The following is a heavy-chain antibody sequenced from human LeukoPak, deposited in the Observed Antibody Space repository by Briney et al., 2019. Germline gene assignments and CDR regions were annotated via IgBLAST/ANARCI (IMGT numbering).Heavy chain of an antibody. Sequence: GESLRLSCAASGFTFSAYSMNWLRLAPGKGLEWVSSISPDSNYKYYVDSVKGRFTISRDNAKSSLYLQMNSLRAEDTAVYYCVRGGYRGFDYEYWGQGTLVTVSS. CDR3: VRGGYRGFDYEY. V-gene: IGHV3-21*01. CDR1: GFTFSAYS. J-gene: IGHJ4*02. CDR2: ISPDSNYK. D-gene: IGHD5-12*01.